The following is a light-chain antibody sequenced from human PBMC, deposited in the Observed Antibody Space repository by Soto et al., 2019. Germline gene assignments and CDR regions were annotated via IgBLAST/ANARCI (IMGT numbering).Light chain of an antibody. Sequence: ERVMTQFPATVSVSPGERAILSCRASQSVSSNLAWYQQKPGQAPRLLIYGASNRATGIPDRFSGSGSGTDFTLTINSLQPEDFATYYCQQSYSRVTFGQGTKVDIK. V-gene: IGKV3D-15*01. CDR2: GAS. CDR1: QSVSSN. CDR3: QQSYSRVT. J-gene: IGKJ1*01.